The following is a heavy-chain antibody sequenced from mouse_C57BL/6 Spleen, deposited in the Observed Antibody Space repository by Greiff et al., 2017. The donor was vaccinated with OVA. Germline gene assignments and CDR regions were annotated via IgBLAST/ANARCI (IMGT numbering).Heavy chain of an antibody. D-gene: IGHD1-1*01. J-gene: IGHJ2*01. CDR1: GYTFTDYE. CDR3: TRWDYVSSYDY. V-gene: IGHV1-15*01. Sequence: QVQLKQSGAELVRPGASVTLSCKASGYTFTDYEMHWVKQTPVHGLEWIGAIDPETGGTAYNQKFKGKAILTADKSSSTAYMELRSLTSEDSAVYYCTRWDYVSSYDYWGQGTTLTVSS. CDR2: IDPETGGT.